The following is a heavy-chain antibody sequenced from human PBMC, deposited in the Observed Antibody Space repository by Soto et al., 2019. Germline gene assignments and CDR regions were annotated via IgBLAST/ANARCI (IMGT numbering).Heavy chain of an antibody. V-gene: IGHV4-39*01. J-gene: IGHJ5*02. CDR1: GGSISSSDFY. CDR2: MYYSGTT. CDR3: AVVDSTGNWFDP. Sequence: QLQLQESGPGLVKPSETLSLTCTVSGGSISSSDFYWGWLRQTPGKGLEFTGSMYYSGTTYYNPSHKSRVTISVDTSKNQFTLKLISVTAADTAVYYCAVVDSTGNWFDPWGEGALVTVSS. D-gene: IGHD6-25*01.